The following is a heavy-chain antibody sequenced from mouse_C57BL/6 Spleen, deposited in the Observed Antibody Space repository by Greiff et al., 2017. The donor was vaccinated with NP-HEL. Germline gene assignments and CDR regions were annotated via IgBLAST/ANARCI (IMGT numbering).Heavy chain of an antibody. Sequence: EVQLVESGGGLVKPGGSLKLSCAASGFTFSSYTMSWVRQTPEKRLEWVATISGGGGNTSYPDSVKGRFTISRDNAKNTLYLQMSSLRSEDTALYYCARPDSSGYPAWFAYWGQGTLVTVSA. CDR1: GFTFSSYT. CDR2: ISGGGGNT. J-gene: IGHJ3*01. D-gene: IGHD3-2*02. V-gene: IGHV5-9*01. CDR3: ARPDSSGYPAWFAY.